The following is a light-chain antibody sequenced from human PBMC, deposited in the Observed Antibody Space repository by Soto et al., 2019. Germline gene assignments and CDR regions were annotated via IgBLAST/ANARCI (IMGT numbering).Light chain of an antibody. V-gene: IGKV3-15*01. CDR2: DVS. J-gene: IGKJ5*01. CDR3: RQYDNWPKT. Sequence: ERVMTQSPATLSVSPGERATLSCRAGQGVTTNFAWYQQKSGQSPRLLIYDVSTRATGVPARFSGSGSGTEFTLTISSLQSEDFAVYYCRQYDNWPKTFGQGTRLEI. CDR1: QGVTTN.